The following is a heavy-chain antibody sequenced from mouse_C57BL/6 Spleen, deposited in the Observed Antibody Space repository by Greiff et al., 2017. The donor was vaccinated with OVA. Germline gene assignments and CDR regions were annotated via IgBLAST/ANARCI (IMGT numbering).Heavy chain of an antibody. D-gene: IGHD1-1*01. CDR2: INPNNGGT. Sequence: VQLQQSGPELVKPGASVKISCKASGYTFTDYYMNWVKQSHGKSLEWIGDINPNNGGTSYNQKFKGKATLTVDKSSSTAYMELRSLTSEDSAVYYCAIPGYYGSSYDFDYWGQGTTLTVSS. CDR1: GYTFTDYY. J-gene: IGHJ2*01. CDR3: AIPGYYGSSYDFDY. V-gene: IGHV1-26*01.